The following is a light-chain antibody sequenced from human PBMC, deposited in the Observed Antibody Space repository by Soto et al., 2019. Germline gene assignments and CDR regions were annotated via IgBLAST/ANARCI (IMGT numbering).Light chain of an antibody. J-gene: IGKJ4*01. CDR2: GAS. CDR3: QQYGSSPLT. CDR1: KGFGSTY. V-gene: IGKV3-20*01. Sequence: EIVLTQSPGTLSLSQGEGPTPSCRAIKGFGSTYLAWYQQKPGQAPRLLIYGASSRATGIPDRFSGSGSGTDFTLTISRLEPEDFAVYYCQQYGSSPLTFGGGTKVEIK.